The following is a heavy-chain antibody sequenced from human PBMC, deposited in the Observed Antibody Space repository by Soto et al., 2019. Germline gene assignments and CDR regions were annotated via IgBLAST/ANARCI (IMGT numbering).Heavy chain of an antibody. CDR2: INHGGST. CDR1: GGSFSGYY. D-gene: IGHD3-9*01. J-gene: IGHJ4*02. Sequence: SETLSLTCAVYGGSFSGYYWSWIRQTPGKGLEWIGEINHGGSTNYNPSLKSRVTISVDRSKNQFSLTLSSVTAADTAVYYCAVKYYNILTGNFGFDSWGQGALVTVS. V-gene: IGHV4-34*01. CDR3: AVKYYNILTGNFGFDS.